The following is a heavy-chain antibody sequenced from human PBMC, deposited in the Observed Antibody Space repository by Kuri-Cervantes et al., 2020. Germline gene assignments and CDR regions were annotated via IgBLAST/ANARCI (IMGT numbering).Heavy chain of an antibody. CDR2: IRSKANTYAT. J-gene: IGHJ4*02. CDR3: TRIYDTVFDH. D-gene: IGHD5/OR15-5a*01. Sequence: GESLKISCAASGFTFSDSAIHWVRQASGKGLEWVGRIRSKANTYATAYAASVKGRFTVSRDNSKNTAYLQMNSLRTEDTAVYYCTRIYDTVFDHWGQGTRGTVSS. V-gene: IGHV3-73*01. CDR1: GFTFSDSA.